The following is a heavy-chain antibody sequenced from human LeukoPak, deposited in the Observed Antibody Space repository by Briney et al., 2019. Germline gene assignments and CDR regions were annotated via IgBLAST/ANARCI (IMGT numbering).Heavy chain of an antibody. V-gene: IGHV1-69*06. CDR2: IIPIFGTA. CDR3: ARVKMATISPFDY. CDR1: GGTFSSYA. Sequence: ASVKVSCKASGGTFSSYAISWVRQAPGQGLEWMGGIIPIFGTANYAQKSQGRVTITADKSTSTAYMELSSLRSEDTAVYYCARVKMATISPFDYWGQGTLVTVSS. J-gene: IGHJ4*02. D-gene: IGHD5-24*01.